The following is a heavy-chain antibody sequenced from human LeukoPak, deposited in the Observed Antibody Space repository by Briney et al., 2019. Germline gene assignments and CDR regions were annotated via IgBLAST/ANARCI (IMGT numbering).Heavy chain of an antibody. D-gene: IGHD6-19*01. V-gene: IGHV3-53*01. CDR3: ASQYSSGWYGLDY. J-gene: IGHJ4*02. Sequence: GGSLRLSCAASGFTVSNNYMSWVRQPPGTGLASVSVIYSGGGTYYADSVKGRFTISRDNSKNTLYLQMNSLRAEDTAVYYCASQYSSGWYGLDYWGQGTLVTVSS. CDR1: GFTVSNNY. CDR2: IYSGGGT.